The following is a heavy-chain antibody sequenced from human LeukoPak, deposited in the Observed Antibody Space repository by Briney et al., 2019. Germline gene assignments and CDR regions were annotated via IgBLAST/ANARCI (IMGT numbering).Heavy chain of an antibody. J-gene: IGHJ4*02. CDR3: ARVRFSSTSCYRGHFDY. D-gene: IGHD2-2*02. V-gene: IGHV3-11*01. CDR1: GFTFCVYN. Sequence: GGSLRLSCAVSGFTFCVYNMSCVRQAPGKGLEWVSYISSSGSTIYYADSVKGRFTISRDNAKNSLYLQMNSLRAEDTAVYYCARVRFSSTSCYRGHFDYWGQGTLVTVSS. CDR2: ISSSGSTI.